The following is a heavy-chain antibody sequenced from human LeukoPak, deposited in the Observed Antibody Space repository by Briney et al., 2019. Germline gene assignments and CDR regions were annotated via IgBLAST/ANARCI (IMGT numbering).Heavy chain of an antibody. D-gene: IGHD2-15*01. J-gene: IGHJ4*02. CDR1: GYTFTGYY. Sequence: ASVKVSCKASGYTFTGYYMHWMRQAPGQGLEWMGWINPNSGGTNYAQKFQGRVTMTRDTSISTAYMELSRLRSDDTAVYYCASPGDGEYCSGGSCYADYWGQGTLVTVSS. CDR3: ASPGDGEYCSGGSCYADY. V-gene: IGHV1-2*02. CDR2: INPNSGGT.